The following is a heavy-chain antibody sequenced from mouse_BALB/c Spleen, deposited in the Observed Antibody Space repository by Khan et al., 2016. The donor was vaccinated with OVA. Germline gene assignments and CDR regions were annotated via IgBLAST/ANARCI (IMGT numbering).Heavy chain of an antibody. Sequence: QVQLKESGPGLVAPSQSLSITCTVSGFSLTDYGVNWIRQPPGKGLEWLGIIWGGGTTYYTSALKSRLSISKDNSKSQVFLKMNSLQTDDTAMYYCAKPFYAHYYAMDYWGQGTSVTVSS. CDR1: GFSLTDYG. V-gene: IGHV2-6-5*01. J-gene: IGHJ4*01. CDR2: IWGGGTT. CDR3: AKPFYAHYYAMDY. D-gene: IGHD2-10*01.